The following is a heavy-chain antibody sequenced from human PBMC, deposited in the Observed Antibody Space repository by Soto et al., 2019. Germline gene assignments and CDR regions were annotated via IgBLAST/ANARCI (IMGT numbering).Heavy chain of an antibody. D-gene: IGHD6-19*01. Sequence: DVQRVESGGGLVQPGTSLRLSCAASGFTFDDYAMHWVRQVPGKGLEWVSGLSWNSGTIDYADSVKGRFTISRDNAKNSLHLQMNSLKPEDTAFYYCAKAESSGWYYSLDYWGQGTLVTVSS. CDR1: GFTFDDYA. V-gene: IGHV3-9*01. CDR3: AKAESSGWYYSLDY. J-gene: IGHJ4*02. CDR2: LSWNSGTI.